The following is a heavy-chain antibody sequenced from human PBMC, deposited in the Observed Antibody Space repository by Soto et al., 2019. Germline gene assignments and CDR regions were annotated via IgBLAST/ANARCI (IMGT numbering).Heavy chain of an antibody. V-gene: IGHV3-11*01. D-gene: IGHD3-10*01. CDR2: ISSSGTTI. J-gene: IGHJ4*02. Sequence: GGSLRLSCAASGFTFSDYYMSWIRQAPGKGLEWVSYISSSGTTIYYADSVKGRFTISRDNAKNSLYLQMNSLRDEDTAVYYCARDPPHYGSGFDFWGQGTLVTVSS. CDR3: ARDPPHYGSGFDF. CDR1: GFTFSDYY.